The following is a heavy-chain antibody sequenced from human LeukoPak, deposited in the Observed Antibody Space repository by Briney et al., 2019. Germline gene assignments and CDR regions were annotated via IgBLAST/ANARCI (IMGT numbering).Heavy chain of an antibody. CDR2: INGSGGST. Sequence: GGSLRLSCAASGFPLRNYAMSWVRQAPGKGLEWVSDINGSGGSTYYADSVKGRFTISRDNSKNTLYLQMNSLRAEDTAVYYCAKSLLRPGYWGQGTLVTVSS. V-gene: IGHV3-23*01. D-gene: IGHD3-3*01. CDR1: GFPLRNYA. CDR3: AKSLLRPGY. J-gene: IGHJ4*02.